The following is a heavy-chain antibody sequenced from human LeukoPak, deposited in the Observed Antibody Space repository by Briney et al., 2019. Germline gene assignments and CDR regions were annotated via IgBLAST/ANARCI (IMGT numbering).Heavy chain of an antibody. D-gene: IGHD5-18*01. Sequence: GGSLRLSCAASGFTFSDYWMHWIRQAPDEGLVWVSRISSDGSNTDYADSVKGRFTISRDNAKSTVYLQMNSLRAEDTAMYYCARGDTQYKKFPHWGQGTLVTVSS. CDR2: ISSDGSNT. CDR3: ARGDTQYKKFPH. J-gene: IGHJ1*01. CDR1: GFTFSDYW. V-gene: IGHV3-74*01.